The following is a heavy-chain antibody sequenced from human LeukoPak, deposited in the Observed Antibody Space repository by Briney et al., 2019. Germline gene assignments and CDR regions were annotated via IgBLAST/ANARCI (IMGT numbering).Heavy chain of an antibody. CDR1: GFTFSSYA. D-gene: IGHD1-7*01. V-gene: IGHV3-64*01. CDR3: ASSPPSGTTWYFDL. J-gene: IGHJ2*01. Sequence: PGGSXRLXCAASGFTFSSYAMHWVRQAPGKGLEYVSAISSNGGSTFYANSVKGRFTISRDNSKNTLYLQMGSLRAEDMAVYYCASSPPSGTTWYFDLWGRGTLVTVSS. CDR2: ISSNGGST.